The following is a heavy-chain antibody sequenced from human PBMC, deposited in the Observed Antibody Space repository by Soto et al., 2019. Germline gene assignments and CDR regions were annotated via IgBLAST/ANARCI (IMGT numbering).Heavy chain of an antibody. CDR2: ISYDGSNK. CDR3: ASWELSDMVATGFDY. Sequence: SLRLSCAASGFTFSSYGMHWVRQAPGKGLEWVAVISYDGSNKYYADSVKGRFTISRDNSKSTLYLQMNSLRAEDTAVYYCASWELSDMVATGFDYWGQGTLVTVSS. J-gene: IGHJ4*02. CDR1: GFTFSSYG. D-gene: IGHD5-12*01. V-gene: IGHV3-30*03.